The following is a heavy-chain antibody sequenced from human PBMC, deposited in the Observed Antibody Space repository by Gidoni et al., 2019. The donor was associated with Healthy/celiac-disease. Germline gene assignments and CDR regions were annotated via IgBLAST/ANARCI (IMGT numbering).Heavy chain of an antibody. Sequence: QVQLVESGGGVVQPGRSLRLSCAASGFTFSSYGMHWVRQAPGKGLEWVAVIWYDGSNKDYADSVKGRFTISRDNSKNTLYLQMNSLRAEDTAVYYCARGYSSSCDYWGQGTLVTVSS. CDR3: ARGYSSSCDY. CDR2: IWYDGSNK. D-gene: IGHD6-13*01. V-gene: IGHV3-33*01. J-gene: IGHJ4*02. CDR1: GFTFSSYG.